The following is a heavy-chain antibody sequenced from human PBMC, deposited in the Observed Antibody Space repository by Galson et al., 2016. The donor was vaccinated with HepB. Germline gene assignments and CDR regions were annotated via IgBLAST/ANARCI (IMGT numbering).Heavy chain of an antibody. CDR1: GGSIISDTYY. CDR2: ISYSGTT. V-gene: IGHV4-39*01. J-gene: IGHJ4*02. D-gene: IGHD6-19*01. CDR3: AGVSTAVTGNLFDH. Sequence: SETLSLTCTVSGGSIISDTYYWVWVRQPPGKGLEWIASISYSGTTFYRSSPPGRVAISVDTSKNQFSLKVDFVTAADTAVYYCAGVSTAVTGNLFDHWGQGILVTVSS.